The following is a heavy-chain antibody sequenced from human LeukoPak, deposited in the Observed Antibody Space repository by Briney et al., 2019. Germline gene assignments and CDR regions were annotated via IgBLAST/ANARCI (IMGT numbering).Heavy chain of an antibody. CDR2: ISSSSSYI. CDR1: GFTFSSYS. J-gene: IGHJ5*02. V-gene: IGHV3-21*01. CDR3: ARDSGTDYDFWSGYYIAANNRFDP. Sequence: GGSLRLSCAASGFTFSSYSMNWVRQAPGKGLEWVSSISSSSSYIYYADSVKGRFTISRDNAKNSLYLQMNSLRAEDTAVYYCARDSGTDYDFWSGYYIAANNRFDPWGQGTLVTVSS. D-gene: IGHD3-3*01.